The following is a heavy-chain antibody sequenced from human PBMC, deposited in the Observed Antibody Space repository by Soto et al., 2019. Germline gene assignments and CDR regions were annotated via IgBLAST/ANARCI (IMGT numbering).Heavy chain of an antibody. J-gene: IGHJ4*02. CDR1: GFSLSTGGVG. CDR2: IYWDDDK. Sequence: QITLKESGPTLVKPTQTLTLTCTFSGFSLSTGGVGVGRIRQPPGKALVWLALIYWDDDKRYSPSLKSRLTITKDTSKNQVVLTMTNMDPVDTATYYCAHRLYSSAWPWDSGVFDYWGQGTLVTVSS. D-gene: IGHD6-19*01. V-gene: IGHV2-5*02. CDR3: AHRLYSSAWPWDSGVFDY.